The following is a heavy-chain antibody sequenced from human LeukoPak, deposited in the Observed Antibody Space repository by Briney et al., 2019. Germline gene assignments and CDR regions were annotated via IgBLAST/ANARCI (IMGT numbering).Heavy chain of an antibody. CDR2: IWYDGSNK. D-gene: IGHD3-22*01. J-gene: IGHJ4*02. Sequence: GGSLRLSCAASGFTFSSYGMHWVRQAPGKGLEWVAVIWYDGSNKYYADSVKGRFTISRDNSKNTLYLQMNSLRAEDTAVYYCARDLWRYYDRGASCFVYWGQGTLVTVSS. CDR3: ARDLWRYYDRGASCFVY. CDR1: GFTFSSYG. V-gene: IGHV3-33*01.